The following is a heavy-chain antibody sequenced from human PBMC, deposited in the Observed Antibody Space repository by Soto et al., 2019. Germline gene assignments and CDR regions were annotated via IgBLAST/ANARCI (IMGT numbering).Heavy chain of an antibody. D-gene: IGHD1-26*01. Sequence: QSQTLSLTCAISGDSVSSNSAAWNWIRQSPSRGLEWLGRTYYRSKWYNDYAVSVKSRVTINPDTSKNKFCIQLKSVTPEDTAVYYCARGRGEVGATSNYYYYSGMDVWGQGTTVTGS. CDR1: GDSVSSNSAA. J-gene: IGHJ6*02. CDR3: ARGRGEVGATSNYYYYSGMDV. CDR2: TYYRSKWYN. V-gene: IGHV6-1*01.